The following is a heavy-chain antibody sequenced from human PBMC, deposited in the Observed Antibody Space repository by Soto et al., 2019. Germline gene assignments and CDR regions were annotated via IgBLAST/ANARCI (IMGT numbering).Heavy chain of an antibody. J-gene: IGHJ6*02. V-gene: IGHV4-30-2*01. CDR2: VYHTGNA. Sequence: TSETMSLTCAVAGGSITTAGCSWSWIQKPPGKALEWIGYVYHTGNAYPKPSLKSRVTISLDRSKNQFSLQMTSVTAADTALYYCASRPFYYYGLDVWGQGTTVTVSS. CDR1: GGSITTAGCS. CDR3: ASRPFYYYGLDV.